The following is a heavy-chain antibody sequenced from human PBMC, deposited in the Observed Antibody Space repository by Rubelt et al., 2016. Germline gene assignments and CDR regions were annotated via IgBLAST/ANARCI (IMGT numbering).Heavy chain of an antibody. CDR1: GFTFDDYT. CDR2: IDYSGTST. D-gene: IGHD2-21*01. J-gene: IGHJ3*02. V-gene: IGHV3-23*04. CDR3: AKDQGAVIGVPDASDI. Sequence: EVQLVESGGVVVQPGGSLRLSCAASGFTFDDYTMHWVRQPPGKGLEWVSVIDYSGTSTYYADSVKGRFTISRDNSKNTLSLQMNSLRAEDTAVYYCAKDQGAVIGVPDASDIWGQGTIVTVSS.